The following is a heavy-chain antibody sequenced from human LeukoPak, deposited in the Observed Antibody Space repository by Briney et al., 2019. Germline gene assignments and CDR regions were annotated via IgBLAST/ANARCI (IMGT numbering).Heavy chain of an antibody. CDR1: GFTFSSYG. CDR2: ILYGGSNK. CDR3: AKDRIAAALALFDY. J-gene: IGHJ4*02. Sequence: GGSLRLSCAASGFTFSSYGMHWVRQAPGKGLEWVALILYGGSNKYYADSVKGRFTISRDNSKNTLYLQMNSLRAEDTAVYYCAKDRIAAALALFDYWGQGTLVTVSS. V-gene: IGHV3-30*18. D-gene: IGHD6-13*01.